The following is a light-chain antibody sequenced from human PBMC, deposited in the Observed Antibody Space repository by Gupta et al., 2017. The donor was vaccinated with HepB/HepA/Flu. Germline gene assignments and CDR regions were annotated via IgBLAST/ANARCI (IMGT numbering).Light chain of an antibody. J-gene: IGKJ3*01. CDR2: AAS. CDR3: QQSYSTHL. CDR1: QRISSY. V-gene: IGKV1-39*01. Sequence: DIQMTQSPSSMSASAGDRVTITCLASQRISSYLNWYQQKPAKAPKLLIYAASSLQRGVPSRFSGSGDMKDFTRTSSRRQHEDCADYYGQQSYSTHLFGHGTNVDIK.